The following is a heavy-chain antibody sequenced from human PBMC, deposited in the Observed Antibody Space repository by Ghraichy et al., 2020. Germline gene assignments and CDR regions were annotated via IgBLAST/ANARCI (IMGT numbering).Heavy chain of an antibody. V-gene: IGHV3-43*02. CDR2: ISGDGGGT. J-gene: IGHJ6*02. CDR3: AKDWVGYTYGNNYYGMDV. Sequence: GGSLRLSCAGSGFIFENYAMHWVRQVPGKGLEWVSLISGDGGGTYYADSVKGRFTISRDNNKNSLYLQMKSLRTDDTALYFCAKDWVGYTYGNNYYGMDVWGQGTPVTVSS. CDR1: GFIFENYA. D-gene: IGHD5-18*01.